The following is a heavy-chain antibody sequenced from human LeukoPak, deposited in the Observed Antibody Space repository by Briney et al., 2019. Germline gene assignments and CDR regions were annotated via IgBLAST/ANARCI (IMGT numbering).Heavy chain of an antibody. J-gene: IGHJ4*02. CDR3: ARGRSGHYYDSGGYANFDY. D-gene: IGHD3-22*01. CDR1: GFTFSSYA. CDR2: ISGSGGST. V-gene: IGHV3-23*01. Sequence: GRSLRLSCAASGFTFSSYAMCWVRQAPGKGLEWVSAISGSGGSTYYADSVKGRFTISRDNSKNTLHLQMNSVRAEDTAVYYCARGRSGHYYDSGGYANFDYWGQGTLVTVSS.